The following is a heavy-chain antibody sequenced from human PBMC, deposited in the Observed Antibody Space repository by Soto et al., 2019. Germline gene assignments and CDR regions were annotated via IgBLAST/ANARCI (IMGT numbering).Heavy chain of an antibody. D-gene: IGHD3-16*01. V-gene: IGHV3-23*01. CDR1: GFTFSSYA. CDR3: AKWHTYNYDSLAFSGFDC. J-gene: IGHJ4*02. Sequence: GGSLRLSCVASGFTFSSYAMTWVRQAPGKGLEWVSAISGGDGSPSYADSVKGRFTISRDNSKNTLYLHMNSLRADDTAADYCAKWHTYNYDSLAFSGFDCWGQGTQVTVSS. CDR2: ISGGDGSP.